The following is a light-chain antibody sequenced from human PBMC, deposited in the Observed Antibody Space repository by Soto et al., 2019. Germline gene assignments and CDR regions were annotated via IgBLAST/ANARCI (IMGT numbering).Light chain of an antibody. V-gene: IGKV1-39*01. J-gene: IGKJ1*01. Sequence: DIQVTQSPSSLSASVGDRVTITCRASQSISNYLNWFQHKPGKAPNLLIFAASSLQSGVPSRFSGAGSGTDFTLTISSLQPEDFATYFCQQSYTTPWTFGQGTKMEIK. CDR1: QSISNY. CDR2: AAS. CDR3: QQSYTTPWT.